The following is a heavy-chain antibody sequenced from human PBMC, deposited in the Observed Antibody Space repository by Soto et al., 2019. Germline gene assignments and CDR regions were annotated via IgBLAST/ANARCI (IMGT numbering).Heavy chain of an antibody. J-gene: IGHJ4*02. CDR3: ATEGSVWGSSGFFDY. CDR1: GYTLTELS. Sequence: ASVKVSCKVSGYTLTELSMHWVRQAPGKGLEWMGGFDPEDGETIYAQKFQGRVTMTEDTSTDTAYMELSSLRSEDTAVYYCATEGSVWGSSGFFDYWGQGTLVTVSS. CDR2: FDPEDGET. V-gene: IGHV1-24*01. D-gene: IGHD6-13*01.